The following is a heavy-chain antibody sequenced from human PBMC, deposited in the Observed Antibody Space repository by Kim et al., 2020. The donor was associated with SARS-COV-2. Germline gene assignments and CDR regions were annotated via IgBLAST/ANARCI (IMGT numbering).Heavy chain of an antibody. CDR1: GGSISSGDYY. CDR3: ARDVGRYDSSGYILKGYYYGMDV. D-gene: IGHD3-22*01. J-gene: IGHJ6*02. V-gene: IGHV4-30-4*01. CDR2: IYYSGST. Sequence: SETLSLTCTVSGGSISSGDYYWSWIRQPPGKGLEWIGYIYYSGSTYYNPSLKSRVTISVDTSKNQFSLKLSSVTAADTAVYYCARDVGRYDSSGYILKGYYYGMDVWGQGTTVTVSS.